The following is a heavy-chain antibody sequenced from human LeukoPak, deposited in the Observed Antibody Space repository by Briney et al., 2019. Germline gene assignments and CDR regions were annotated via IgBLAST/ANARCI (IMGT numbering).Heavy chain of an antibody. CDR2: INSDGSST. CDR1: GFTFSSYW. CDR3: ARTHPTGYFDY. Sequence: GGSLRLSCAASGFTFSSYWMHWVRQAPGKGLVWVSRINSDGSSTSYADSVKGRFTISRDNAKNTLYLQMNSLRAEDTAVYYCARTHPTGYFDYWGQGTLVTVSS. J-gene: IGHJ4*02. V-gene: IGHV3-74*01. D-gene: IGHD1-14*01.